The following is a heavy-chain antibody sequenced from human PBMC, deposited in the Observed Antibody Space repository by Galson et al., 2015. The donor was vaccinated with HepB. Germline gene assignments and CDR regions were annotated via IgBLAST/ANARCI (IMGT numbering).Heavy chain of an antibody. CDR1: GFTFSSYG. D-gene: IGHD3-10*01. CDR2: ISYDGSNK. CDR3: AKARSGLDY. V-gene: IGHV3-30*18. J-gene: IGHJ4*02. Sequence: SLRLSCAASGFTFSSYGMHWVRQAPGKGLEWVAVISYDGSNKYYADSVKGRFTISRDNSKNTLYLQMNSLRAEDTAVYYCAKARSGLDYWGQGTLVTVSS.